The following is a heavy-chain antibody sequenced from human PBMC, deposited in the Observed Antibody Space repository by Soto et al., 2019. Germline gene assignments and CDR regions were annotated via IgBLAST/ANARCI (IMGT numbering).Heavy chain of an antibody. Sequence: DVHLLESGGGLVQPGGSLRLSCAASGFSFSSYAMVWVRQAPGKGLEWVEGISARGGRSYFADSVNGRFTLSRDNFKNVLSLEMTSLRPEDTAIYCWAKGSIEYSASVDNWGQGTLVVVSS. CDR3: AKGSIEYSASVDN. CDR1: GFSFSSYA. V-gene: IGHV3-23*01. D-gene: IGHD5-12*01. J-gene: IGHJ4*02. CDR2: ISARGGRS.